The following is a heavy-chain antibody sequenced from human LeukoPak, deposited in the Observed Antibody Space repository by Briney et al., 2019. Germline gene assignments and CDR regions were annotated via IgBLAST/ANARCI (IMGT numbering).Heavy chain of an antibody. CDR2: TSFDGSNT. D-gene: IGHD1-26*01. Sequence: HPGGSLRLSCAASGFAFNTFGMHWVRQAPGKGLEWVATTSFDGSNTYFSDSVRGRFTIPRDNSRNTLFLQMSSLSAEDTAVYYCAKDRIVGATRFLAFWGQGTLVTVSS. CDR1: GFAFNTFG. CDR3: AKDRIVGATRFLAF. V-gene: IGHV3-30*18. J-gene: IGHJ4*02.